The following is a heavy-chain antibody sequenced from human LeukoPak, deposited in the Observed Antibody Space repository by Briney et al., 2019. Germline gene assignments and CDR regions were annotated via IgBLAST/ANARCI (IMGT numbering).Heavy chain of an antibody. V-gene: IGHV3-7*01. CDR3: ASGAGWESGY. D-gene: IGHD1-26*01. Sequence: GGSLRLSCAVSGSTSSRNFMSWVRQTPEKGLEWEANINQDGSEKNYVDSVKGQFTISRDNAKNSLFLQMNSLRAEDTAIYYCASGAGWESGYWGQGTLVTVSS. CDR2: INQDGSEK. CDR1: GSTSSRNF. J-gene: IGHJ4*02.